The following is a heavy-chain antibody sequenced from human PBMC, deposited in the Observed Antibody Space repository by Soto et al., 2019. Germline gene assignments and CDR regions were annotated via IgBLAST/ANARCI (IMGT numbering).Heavy chain of an antibody. J-gene: IGHJ6*02. V-gene: IGHV3-15*07. CDR2: IKSKTDGGTT. Sequence: GGSLRLSCAASGFTFSNAWMNWVRQAPGKGLEWVGRIKSKTDGGTTDYAAPVKGRFTISRDDSKNTLYLQMNSLKTEDTAVYYCTSLPTVYYYYYGMDVWGQGTTVTVSS. CDR3: TSLPTVYYYYYGMDV. CDR1: GFTFSNAW. D-gene: IGHD4-17*01.